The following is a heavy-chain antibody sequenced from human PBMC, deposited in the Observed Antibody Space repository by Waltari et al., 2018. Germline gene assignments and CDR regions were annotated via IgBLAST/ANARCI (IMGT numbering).Heavy chain of an antibody. CDR2: IFSNEEK. D-gene: IGHD1-26*01. CDR1: GSSLSIARMG. Sequence: QVTLKESGXVLXKPTETLTLPCTVPGSSLSIARMGGSWTRHPPGKALEWLAPIFSNEEKSYSTSLKSRXTISKDTSKSQVVLTMTNMDPVDTATYYCARRIVVGATTPFDYWGQGTXVXVXS. V-gene: IGHV2-26*01. J-gene: IGHJ4*02. CDR3: ARRIVVGATTPFDY.